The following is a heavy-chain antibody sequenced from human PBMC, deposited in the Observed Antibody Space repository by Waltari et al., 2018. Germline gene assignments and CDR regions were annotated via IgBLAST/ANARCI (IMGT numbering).Heavy chain of an antibody. CDR2: IYYRRNT. D-gene: IGHD3-22*01. V-gene: IGHV4-39*01. CDR1: GGSISSSSYY. J-gene: IGHJ4*02. CDR3: ASTVYYDSSGWTYYFDY. Sequence: QLQQQESGPGLVKPSETLSLTYTVSGGSISSSSYYWGWISQPPGKGLEVIGSIYYRRNTYNNPTIKSRITISEDASKNQFCLKLSSLTGADTAVYYWASTVYYDSSGWTYYFDYWGQGTLITVSS.